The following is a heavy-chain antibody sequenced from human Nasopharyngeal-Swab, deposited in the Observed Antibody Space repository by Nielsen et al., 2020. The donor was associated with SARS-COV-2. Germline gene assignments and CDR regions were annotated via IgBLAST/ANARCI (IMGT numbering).Heavy chain of an antibody. D-gene: IGHD1-26*01. V-gene: IGHV4-39*07. CDR1: GGSISSSSYY. CDR2: IYYSGST. J-gene: IGHJ6*03. Sequence: GSLRLSCTVSGGSISSSSYYWGWIRQPPGKGLEWIGSIYYSGSTYYNPSLKSRVTISVDTSKNQFSLKLSSVTAADTAVYYCARDLPDSVGATYYYMDVWGKGTTVTVPS. CDR3: ARDLPDSVGATYYYMDV.